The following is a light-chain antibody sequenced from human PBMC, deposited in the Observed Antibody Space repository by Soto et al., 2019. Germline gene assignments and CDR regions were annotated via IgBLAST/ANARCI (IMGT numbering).Light chain of an antibody. Sequence: IAMTQTPLSLSVTPGQPAAISCKSSQSLLLNSDGKTYLHWFLQRPGQPPQPLIFGVSTRLSGVAERFSGSGTETDFTLKISRVEAEDVGVYFCMQSRQLPYTFGQGTKLEIK. V-gene: IGKV2D-29*01. CDR2: GVS. CDR3: MQSRQLPYT. J-gene: IGKJ2*01. CDR1: QSLLLNSDGKTY.